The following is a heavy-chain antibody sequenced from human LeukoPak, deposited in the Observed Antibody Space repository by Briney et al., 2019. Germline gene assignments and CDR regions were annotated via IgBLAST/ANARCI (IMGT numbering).Heavy chain of an antibody. J-gene: IGHJ4*02. Sequence: SETLSLTCTVSGGSISSYYWSWIRQPAGKGLEWIGRIYASGSTNYNPSLKSRVTISVDKSKNQFSLKLSSVTTADTAVYYCARDPGSSYFDYWGQGTLVTVSS. CDR2: IYASGST. V-gene: IGHV4-4*07. D-gene: IGHD1-26*01. CDR1: GGSISSYY. CDR3: ARDPGSSYFDY.